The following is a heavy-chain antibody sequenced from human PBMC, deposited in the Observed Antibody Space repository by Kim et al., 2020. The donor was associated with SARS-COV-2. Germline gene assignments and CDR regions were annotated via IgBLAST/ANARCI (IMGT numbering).Heavy chain of an antibody. V-gene: IGHV3-74*01. Sequence: DAGKGRFTISRDNTKNTLYRQMNSLRAEDTAVYYCASMDYFDASGYMAFQYWGQGTLVTVSS. CDR3: ASMDYFDASGYMAFQY. J-gene: IGHJ1*01. D-gene: IGHD3-22*01.